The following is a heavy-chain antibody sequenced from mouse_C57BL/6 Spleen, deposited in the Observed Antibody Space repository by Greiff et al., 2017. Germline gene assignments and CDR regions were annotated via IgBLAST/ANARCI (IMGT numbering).Heavy chain of an antibody. J-gene: IGHJ3*01. CDR2: INPGSGGT. D-gene: IGHD1-1*01. CDR1: GYAFTNYL. V-gene: IGHV1-54*01. Sequence: QVQLKESGAELVRPGTSVKVSCKASGYAFTNYLIEWVKQRPGQGLEWIGVINPGSGGTNYNEKFKGKATLTADKSSSTAYMQLSSLTSEDSAVYFCAREDYYGSRWFAYWGQGTLVTVSA. CDR3: AREDYYGSRWFAY.